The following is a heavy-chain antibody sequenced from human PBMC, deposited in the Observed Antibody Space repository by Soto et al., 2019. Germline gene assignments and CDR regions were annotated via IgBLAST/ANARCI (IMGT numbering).Heavy chain of an antibody. CDR1: GFTFSSYA. CDR3: AKGVGSSSWYVSVDYYYYMDV. Sequence: SGGSLRLSCAASGFTFSSYAMSWVRQAPGKGLEWVSAISGSGGSTYYADFVKGRFTISRDNSKNTLYLQMNSLRAEDTAVYYCAKGVGSSSWYVSVDYYYYMDVWGKGTTVTVSS. D-gene: IGHD6-13*01. V-gene: IGHV3-23*01. J-gene: IGHJ6*03. CDR2: ISGSGGST.